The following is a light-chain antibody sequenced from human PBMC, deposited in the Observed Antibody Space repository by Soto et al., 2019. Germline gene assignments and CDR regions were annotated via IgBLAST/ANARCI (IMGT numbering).Light chain of an antibody. V-gene: IGLV1-44*01. Sequence: QTVVTQPPSASGTPGQRVTISCSGSRSNIGRNTVNWYQQLPGTAPKLLIYSNNQRPSGVPGRFSGSKSGTSASLAISGPQSEDEADYYCAAWDDSLKEEVFGGGTKVTVL. J-gene: IGLJ2*01. CDR2: SNN. CDR1: RSNIGRNT. CDR3: AAWDDSLKEEV.